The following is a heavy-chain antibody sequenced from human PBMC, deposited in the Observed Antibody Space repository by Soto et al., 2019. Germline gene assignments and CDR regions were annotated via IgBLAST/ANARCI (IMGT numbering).Heavy chain of an antibody. Sequence: QVQLVQSGAEVKRPGASVKVSCKASGYTFTNYDVAWVRRAPGQGLQWMGWISFSKGKTYYEQSFQGRVTMTTYTVTTTGYMEVMSLRSDDTAVYYCARKGYIGNFGLDVWGQGTTVTVAS. CDR1: GYTFTNYD. D-gene: IGHD5-12*01. CDR2: ISFSKGKT. CDR3: ARKGYIGNFGLDV. J-gene: IGHJ6*02. V-gene: IGHV1-18*01.